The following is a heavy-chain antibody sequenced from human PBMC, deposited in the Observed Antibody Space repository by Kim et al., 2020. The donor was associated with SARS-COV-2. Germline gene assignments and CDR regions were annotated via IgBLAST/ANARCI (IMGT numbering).Heavy chain of an antibody. CDR1: GGSISSGGYY. D-gene: IGHD3-22*01. J-gene: IGHJ4*02. CDR3: ARALITMIVVVTHFDY. CDR2: TYYSTST. V-gene: IGHV4-31*03. Sequence: SETLSLTCTVSGGSISSGGYYWSWIRQHPGQGLVLRGYTYYSTSTYYNPSLKRRVTTSVDTSKNQFPLKLRSVTAADAAVYYCARALITMIVVVTHFDYWGQGTLVNV.